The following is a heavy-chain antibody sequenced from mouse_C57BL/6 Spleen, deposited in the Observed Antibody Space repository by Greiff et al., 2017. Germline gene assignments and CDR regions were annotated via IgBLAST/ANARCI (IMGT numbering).Heavy chain of an antibody. Sequence: QVQLQQSGAELVKPGASVKISCKASGYAFSSYWMNWVKQRPGKGLEWIGQIYPGDGDTNYNGKFKGKATLTADKSSSTAYMQLSSLTSEDSAVYFCARDLTTTVLVDYWGQGTSVTVSS. D-gene: IGHD1-1*01. CDR2: IYPGDGDT. J-gene: IGHJ4*01. CDR1: GYAFSSYW. V-gene: IGHV1-80*01. CDR3: ARDLTTTVLVDY.